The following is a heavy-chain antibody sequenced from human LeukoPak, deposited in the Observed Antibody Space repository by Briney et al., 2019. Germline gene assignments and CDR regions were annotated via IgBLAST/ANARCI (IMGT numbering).Heavy chain of an antibody. Sequence: PGGSLRLSCAASGFTFEDFGMHWVRQAPGKGLEWVSGISWNSGSIAYGDSLKGRFTISRDNAKNSLYLQMNSLRAEDTALYYCARVFSSSWYFGWFDPWGQGTLVTVSS. CDR2: ISWNSGSI. D-gene: IGHD6-13*01. J-gene: IGHJ5*02. V-gene: IGHV3-9*01. CDR1: GFTFEDFG. CDR3: ARVFSSSWYFGWFDP.